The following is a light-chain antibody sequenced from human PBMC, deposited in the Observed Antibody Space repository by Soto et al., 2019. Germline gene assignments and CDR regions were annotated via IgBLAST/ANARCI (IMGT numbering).Light chain of an antibody. V-gene: IGKV3-11*01. CDR1: QSVTWY. J-gene: IGKJ4*01. Sequence: EIVLTQSPGTLSLSPGERATLSCRASQSVTWYLAWYQQKPGQAPRLLIYDATNRATGIPARSSGSGSGTDFTLTISSLEPEDFAVYYCQQRTNWLTFGGGTKVDIK. CDR2: DAT. CDR3: QQRTNWLT.